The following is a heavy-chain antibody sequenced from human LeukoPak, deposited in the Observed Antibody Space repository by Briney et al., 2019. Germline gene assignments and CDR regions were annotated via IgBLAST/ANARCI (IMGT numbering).Heavy chain of an antibody. CDR3: AAGVPAAIRGYYMDV. D-gene: IGHD2-2*02. CDR1: GGTFSSYA. V-gene: IGHV1-69*05. Sequence: SVKVSCKASGGTFSSYAISWVRQAPGQGLEWMGGIIPIFGTANYAQKFQGRVTITTDESTSTAYMELSSLRSEDTAVYYCAAGVPAAIRGYYMDVWGKGTTVTVSS. CDR2: IIPIFGTA. J-gene: IGHJ6*03.